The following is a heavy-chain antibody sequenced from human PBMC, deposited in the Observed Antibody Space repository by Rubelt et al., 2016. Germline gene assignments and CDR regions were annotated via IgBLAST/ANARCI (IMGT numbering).Heavy chain of an antibody. V-gene: IGHV4-4*02. CDR3: ARRGRGYSYPWYFDH. CDR2: IYHSGRT. CDR1: GGSISSSNW. Sequence: QVQLQESGPGLVKPSGTLSLTCAVSGGSISSSNWWSWVRQSPGKGLEGIAEIYHSGRTNYSPSLKSRVTQSVDTSTNQCSLKGNVGTAADTAWYYCARRGRGYSYPWYFDHWGQGTLVTVS. D-gene: IGHD5-18*01. J-gene: IGHJ4*02.